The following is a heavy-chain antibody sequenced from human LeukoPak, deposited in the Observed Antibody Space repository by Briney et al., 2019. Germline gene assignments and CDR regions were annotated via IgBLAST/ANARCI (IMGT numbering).Heavy chain of an antibody. V-gene: IGHV3-21*01. D-gene: IGHD4-17*01. CDR1: GFTFSSYS. CDR3: ARQGDYGDYALDLDY. J-gene: IGHJ4*02. Sequence: GGSLRLSCAASGFTFSSYSMNWVRQAPGKGLEWVSSISSSSSYIYYADSVKGRFTISRDNAKNSLYLQMNSLRAEDTAVYYCARQGDYGDYALDLDYWGQGTLVTVSS. CDR2: ISSSSSYI.